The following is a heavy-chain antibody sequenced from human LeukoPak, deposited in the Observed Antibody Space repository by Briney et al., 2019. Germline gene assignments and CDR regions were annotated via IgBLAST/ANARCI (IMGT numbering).Heavy chain of an antibody. Sequence: GGSLRLSCAASGFTFSSYSMNWVRQAPGKGLEWVSSISSSSSYIYYADSVKGRFTISRDNAKNSLYLQMNSLRAEDTAVYYCAKSDDYVWGTTDYWGQGTLVTVSS. V-gene: IGHV3-21*04. CDR2: ISSSSSYI. J-gene: IGHJ4*02. CDR1: GFTFSSYS. CDR3: AKSDDYVWGTTDY. D-gene: IGHD3-16*01.